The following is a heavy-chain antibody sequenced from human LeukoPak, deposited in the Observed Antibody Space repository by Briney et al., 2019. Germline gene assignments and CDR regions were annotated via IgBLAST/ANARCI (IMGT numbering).Heavy chain of an antibody. V-gene: IGHV3-7*01. J-gene: IGHJ4*02. D-gene: IGHD1-14*01. CDR2: INQDGSER. CDR3: ARDKITGASTNDY. Sequence: QPGGSLRLSCAASGFSFTNYWMSWARQAPGMGLEWVAIINQDGSERYYVDFVKGRFTVSRDSAKNSLYLQMNSLRVEDTAVYYCARDKITGASTNDYWGQGTLVTVSS. CDR1: GFSFTNYW.